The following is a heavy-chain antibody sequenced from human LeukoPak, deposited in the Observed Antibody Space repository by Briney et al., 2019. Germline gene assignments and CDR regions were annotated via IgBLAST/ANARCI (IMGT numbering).Heavy chain of an antibody. Sequence: GGSLRLSCAASGFTFSSYWMSWVRQAPGKGLEWVANIKQDGSEKYYVDSAKGRFTISRDNAKNSLYLQMNSLRAEDTAVYYCARDEVVVAASGAFDIWGQGTMVTVSS. CDR3: ARDEVVVAASGAFDI. CDR1: GFTFSSYW. J-gene: IGHJ3*02. CDR2: IKQDGSEK. D-gene: IGHD2-15*01. V-gene: IGHV3-7*01.